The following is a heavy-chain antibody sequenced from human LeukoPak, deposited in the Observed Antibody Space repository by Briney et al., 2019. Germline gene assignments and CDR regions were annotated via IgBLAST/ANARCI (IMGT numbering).Heavy chain of an antibody. V-gene: IGHV1-2*02. CDR1: GYTFTGYY. Sequence: ASVKVSCKASGYTFTGYYMHWVRQAPGQGLEWMGWINPNTGGTNYAQKFQGRVTMTRDTSISTVYMELSRLRSDDTAVYYCAREGGPARNWFDLWGQGTLVTVSS. CDR3: AREGGPARNWFDL. J-gene: IGHJ5*02. D-gene: IGHD2-15*01. CDR2: INPNTGGT.